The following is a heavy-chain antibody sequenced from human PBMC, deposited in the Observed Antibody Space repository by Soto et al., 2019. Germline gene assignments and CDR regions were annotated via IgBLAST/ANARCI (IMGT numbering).Heavy chain of an antibody. CDR2: ISYDGSNK. CDR1: GFTFSSYA. J-gene: IGHJ6*02. CDR3: ARDGAEEMPYHYYAMDV. Sequence: GGSLRLSCAASGFTFSSYAMHWVRQAPGKGLEWVAVISYDGSNKYYADSVKGRFTISRDNSKNTLYLQMNSLRAEDTAVYYCARDGAEEMPYHYYAMDVWCQGPSVTV. D-gene: IGHD2-2*01. V-gene: IGHV3-30-3*01.